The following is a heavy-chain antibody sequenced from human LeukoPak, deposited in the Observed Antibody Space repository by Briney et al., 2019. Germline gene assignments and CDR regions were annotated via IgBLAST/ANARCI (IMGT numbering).Heavy chain of an antibody. Sequence: GGSLRLSCAASGFTFSSYWRHWVRQAPGKGLVWVSRIKSDGSTTGYADSVKGRFTISRDNAKNTLYLQMNSLRAEDTAVYYCARGGSPPEALGDAFDIWGQGTMVTVSS. V-gene: IGHV3-74*01. CDR3: ARGGSPPEALGDAFDI. CDR2: IKSDGSTT. J-gene: IGHJ3*02. CDR1: GFTFSSYW. D-gene: IGHD1-26*01.